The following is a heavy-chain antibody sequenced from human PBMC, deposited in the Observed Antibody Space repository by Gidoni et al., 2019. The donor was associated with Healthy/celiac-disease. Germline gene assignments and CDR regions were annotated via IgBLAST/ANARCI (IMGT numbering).Heavy chain of an antibody. CDR3: SGCYGSGKSAYCFDY. V-gene: IGHV4-4*02. J-gene: IGHJ4*02. D-gene: IGHD3-10*01. CDR2: IYHSGTT. CDR1: SSNW. Sequence: SSNWWRRVRQPPGQGLVWICAIYHSGTTTYNPSLTSLVTISVYKSNNQFSLMLSSTTAAAAAVYYWSGCYGSGKSAYCFDYWGQGTLVTVSS.